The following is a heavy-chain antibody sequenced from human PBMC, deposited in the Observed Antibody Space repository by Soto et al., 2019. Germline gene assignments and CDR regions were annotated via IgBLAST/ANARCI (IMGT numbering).Heavy chain of an antibody. CDR3: ATGGRPYNWNDVLDY. V-gene: IGHV1-24*01. CDR1: GYTLTELS. CDR2: FDPEDGET. J-gene: IGHJ4*02. D-gene: IGHD1-20*01. Sequence: ASVKVSCKVSGYTLTELSMHWVRQAPGKGLEWMGGFDPEDGETIYAQKFQGRVTMTEDTSTDTAYMELSSLRSEDTAVYCCATGGRPYNWNDVLDYWGQGTLVTVSS.